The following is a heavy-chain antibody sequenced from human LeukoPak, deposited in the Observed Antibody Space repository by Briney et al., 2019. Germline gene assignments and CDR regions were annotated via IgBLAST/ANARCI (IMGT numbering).Heavy chain of an antibody. CDR2: IKQDASET. CDR1: GFIIFKSW. CDR3: ARVAGEASGYHPFDI. V-gene: IGHV3-7*01. J-gene: IGHJ3*02. Sequence: GGSLNLSCAASGFIIFKSWMTWVRQAPGKGLEWVAIIKQDASETYYLDSVKGRFTISRDNAKNSIYLHMTRLRVEDTAVYYCARVAGEASGYHPFDIWGQGTMVTASS. D-gene: IGHD3-22*01.